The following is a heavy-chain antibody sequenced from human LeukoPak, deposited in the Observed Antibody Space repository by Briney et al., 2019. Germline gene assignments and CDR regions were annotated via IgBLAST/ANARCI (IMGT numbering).Heavy chain of an antibody. CDR3: AIGDRYNDAESLQN. V-gene: IGHV3-33*01. CDR1: GFTFSSYG. J-gene: IGHJ1*01. CDR2: VGDDGRHK. D-gene: IGHD5-24*01. Sequence: AGSLRLSCAASGFTFSSYGMHWVRQAPGKGREWVAVVGDDGRHKYYRASLPGRFTSPTDNSKKTLYVQMNSTRVEDTAVYYCAIGDRYNDAESLQNCGEGSL.